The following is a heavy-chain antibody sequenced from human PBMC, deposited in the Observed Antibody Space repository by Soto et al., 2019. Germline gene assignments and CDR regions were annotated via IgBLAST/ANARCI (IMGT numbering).Heavy chain of an antibody. CDR3: AQFSSGLI. CDR2: IWYDGSNK. CDR1: GFTFSSYG. Sequence: ESVGGVVQPGRSLRLSCAASGFTFSSYGMHWVRQAPGKGLEWVAVIWYDGSNKYYVDSVKGRFTISRDNSKNTVYLQMDSLRVEDTAVYYCAQFSSGLIWGQGTMVSVSS. J-gene: IGHJ3*02. D-gene: IGHD6-6*01. V-gene: IGHV3-33*06.